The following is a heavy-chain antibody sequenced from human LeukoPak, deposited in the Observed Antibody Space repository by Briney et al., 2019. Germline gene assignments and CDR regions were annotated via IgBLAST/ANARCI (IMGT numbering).Heavy chain of an antibody. D-gene: IGHD3-3*01. V-gene: IGHV4-34*01. CDR1: GGSFSGYY. Sequence: SETLSLTCAVYGGSFSGYYWSWIRQPPGKGLEWIGEINHSGSTNYNPSLKSRVTISVDTSKNQFSLKLSSVTAADTAVYYCARGGRITIFGVVIKTGNWFDPWGQGTLVTVSS. J-gene: IGHJ5*02. CDR3: ARGGRITIFGVVIKTGNWFDP. CDR2: INHSGST.